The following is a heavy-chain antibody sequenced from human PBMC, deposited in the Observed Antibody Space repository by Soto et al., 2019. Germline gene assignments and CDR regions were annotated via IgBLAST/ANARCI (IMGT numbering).Heavy chain of an antibody. D-gene: IGHD5-18*01. CDR2: IWSTGHRE. CDR3: ARDRDTNSRVSWLDP. Sequence: QVHLVESGGGVVQPGGSLRLSCQTSGFTFTTYGFHWVRQAPGKGLEWVALIWSTGHRENYVESVTGRFTVSRDNSENTVYLQMTSLRGEDTAVYYCARDRDTNSRVSWLDPWGQGTRVTVCS. V-gene: IGHV3-33*01. J-gene: IGHJ5*02. CDR1: GFTFTTYG.